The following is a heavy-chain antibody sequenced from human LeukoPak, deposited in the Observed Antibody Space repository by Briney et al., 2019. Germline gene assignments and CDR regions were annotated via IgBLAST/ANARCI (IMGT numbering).Heavy chain of an antibody. CDR3: ARTNSSGWLADYYYYYGMDV. D-gene: IGHD6-19*01. Sequence: GGSLRLSCAASGFTFSSYSMNWVRQAPGKGLEWVSSISSSSSYIYCADSVKGRFTISRDNAKNSLYLQMNSLRAEDTAVYYCARTNSSGWLADYYYYYGMDVWGQGTTVTVSS. J-gene: IGHJ6*02. CDR1: GFTFSSYS. V-gene: IGHV3-21*01. CDR2: ISSSSSYI.